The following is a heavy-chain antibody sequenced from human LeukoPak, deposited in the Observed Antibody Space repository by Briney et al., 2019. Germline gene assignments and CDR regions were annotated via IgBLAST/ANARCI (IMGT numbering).Heavy chain of an antibody. Sequence: AGGSLRLSCAASGFTVSSNYMSWVRQAPGKGLEWVSVIYSGGSTYYADSMKGRFTISRDNSKNTLYLQMNSLRAEDTAVYYCARWAGPGRWYFDLWGRGTLVTVSS. CDR2: IYSGGST. V-gene: IGHV3-53*01. D-gene: IGHD3-10*01. J-gene: IGHJ2*01. CDR1: GFTVSSNY. CDR3: ARWAGPGRWYFDL.